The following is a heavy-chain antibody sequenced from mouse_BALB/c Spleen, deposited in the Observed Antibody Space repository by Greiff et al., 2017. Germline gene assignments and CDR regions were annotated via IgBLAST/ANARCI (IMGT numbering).Heavy chain of an antibody. D-gene: IGHD1-1*01. V-gene: IGHV2-2*02. J-gene: IGHJ4*01. CDR1: GFSLTSYG. CDR3: ARNYYGPYAMDY. CDR2: IWSGGST. Sequence: VQLVESGPGLVQPSQSLSITCTVSGFSLTSYGVHWVRQSPGKGLEWLGVIWSGGSTDYNAAFISRLSISKDNSKSQVFFKMNSLQANDTAIYYCARNYYGPYAMDYWGQGASVTVSS.